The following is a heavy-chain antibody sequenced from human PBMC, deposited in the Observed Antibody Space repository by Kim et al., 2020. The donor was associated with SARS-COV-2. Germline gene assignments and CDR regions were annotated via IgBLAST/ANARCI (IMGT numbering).Heavy chain of an antibody. CDR1: GFTFSSYA. J-gene: IGHJ6*02. Sequence: GGSLRLSCAASGFTFSSYAMHWVRQAPGKGLEWVAVISYDGSNKYYADSVKGRFTISRDNSKNTLYLQMNSLRAEDTAVYYCARVWQQLVLYYYYGMDVWGQGPTVTVSS. CDR3: ARVWQQLVLYYYYGMDV. CDR2: ISYDGSNK. V-gene: IGHV3-30*04. D-gene: IGHD6-13*01.